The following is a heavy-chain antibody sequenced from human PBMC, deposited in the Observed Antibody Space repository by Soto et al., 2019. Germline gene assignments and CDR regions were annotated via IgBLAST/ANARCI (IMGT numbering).Heavy chain of an antibody. J-gene: IGHJ5*02. V-gene: IGHV3-48*01. D-gene: IGHD2-15*01. Sequence: GGSLRLSCAASGFTFSSYSMNWVRQAPGKGLEWVSYISSSSSTIYYADSVKGRFTISRDNAKNSLYLQMNSLRAEDTAVYYCATQVSGGSFNWFDPWGQGTLVTVSS. CDR2: ISSSSSTI. CDR1: GFTFSSYS. CDR3: ATQVSGGSFNWFDP.